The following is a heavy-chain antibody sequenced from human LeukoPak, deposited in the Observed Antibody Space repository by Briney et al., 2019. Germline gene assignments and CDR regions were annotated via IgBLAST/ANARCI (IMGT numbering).Heavy chain of an antibody. D-gene: IGHD3-10*01. V-gene: IGHV4-39*01. CDR3: ARAPQGRWFDP. CDR2: IYSSGST. Sequence: PSETLSLTCTVSGGSISSSYYYWGWIRQPPGKGLEWIGSIYSSGSTYYNPSLKSRVTISVDTSKNQFSLKLTSVTAADTAVYYCARAPQGRWFDPWGQGTLVTVSS. J-gene: IGHJ5*02. CDR1: GGSISSSYYY.